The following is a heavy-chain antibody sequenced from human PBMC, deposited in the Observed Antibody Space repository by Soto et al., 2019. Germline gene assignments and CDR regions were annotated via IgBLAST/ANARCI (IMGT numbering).Heavy chain of an antibody. CDR1: GGSINSGGYY. J-gene: IGHJ4*02. V-gene: IGHV4-31*03. D-gene: IGHD7-27*01. Sequence: QVQLQESGPGLVKPSQTLSLTCTVSGGSINSGGYYWSCIRQQPGKGLEWTGHVYYSGNTYYNPSLKSRVIISVDTSKNQFSLKLNSVTAADTAVYYCARKGLTGSREFDYWGQGTLVTVSS. CDR3: ARKGLTGSREFDY. CDR2: VYYSGNT.